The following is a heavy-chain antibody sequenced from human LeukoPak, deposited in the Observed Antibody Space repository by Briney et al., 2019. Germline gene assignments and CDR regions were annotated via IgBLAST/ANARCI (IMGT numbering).Heavy chain of an antibody. J-gene: IGHJ6*03. V-gene: IGHV4-34*01. CDR1: GGSLSAYY. Sequence: PSETLSLTCAVYGGSLSAYYWTWIRQPPGKGLEWIGEINHGGSTNYNPSLKSRVAISIDTSKNQFSLKLSSVTAADTAVYYCAREDSGSYYNYYYFYMDVWGKGTTVTISS. CDR3: AREDSGSYYNYYYFYMDV. D-gene: IGHD3-10*01. CDR2: INHGGST.